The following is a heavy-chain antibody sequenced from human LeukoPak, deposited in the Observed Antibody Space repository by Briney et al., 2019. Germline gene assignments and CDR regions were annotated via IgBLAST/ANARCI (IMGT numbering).Heavy chain of an antibody. V-gene: IGHV3-48*03. D-gene: IGHD6-6*01. CDR2: ISNSGNSI. CDR1: GFIFSSYG. CDR3: ARDVVLEYSSSPGHIVV. Sequence: GGSLRLPCAASGFIFSSYGMNWVRQAPGKGLEWISYISNSGNSIYYADSVKGRFTISRDNAKNSLFLQMNSLRAEDTAVYYCARDVVLEYSSSPGHIVVWGKGTTVTVSS. J-gene: IGHJ6*03.